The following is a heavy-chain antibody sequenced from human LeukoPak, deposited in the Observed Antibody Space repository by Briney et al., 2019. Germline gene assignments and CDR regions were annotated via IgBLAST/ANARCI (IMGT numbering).Heavy chain of an antibody. V-gene: IGHV3-23*01. CDR3: ARGRYCSGGSCLFDY. CDR1: GFTFSSYA. J-gene: IGHJ4*02. CDR2: ISGSDGTT. Sequence: PGGSQRLSCAASGFTFSSYAMSWVRQAPGKGLEWVSSISGSDGTTYYADSVKGRFTISRDNSKYTLSLQMNSLRAEDTAVYYCARGRYCSGGSCLFDYWGQGTLVTVSS. D-gene: IGHD2-15*01.